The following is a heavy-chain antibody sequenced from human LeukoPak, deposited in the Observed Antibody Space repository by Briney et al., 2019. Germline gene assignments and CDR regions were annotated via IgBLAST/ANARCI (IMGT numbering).Heavy chain of an antibody. CDR3: ARAGYYYDSSGDY. Sequence: GGSLRLSCAASGFTFSSYWMHWVRQAPAKGPVWVSRINSDGSSTSYADPVKGRFTIHKDNAKNTLPLQSNSLRPGDTAVDYCARAGYYYDSSGDYWGQGTLVTVSS. CDR2: INSDGSST. J-gene: IGHJ4*02. CDR1: GFTFSSYW. D-gene: IGHD3-22*01. V-gene: IGHV3-74*01.